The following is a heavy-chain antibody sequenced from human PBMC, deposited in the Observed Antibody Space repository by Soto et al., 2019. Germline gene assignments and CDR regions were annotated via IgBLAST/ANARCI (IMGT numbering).Heavy chain of an antibody. D-gene: IGHD3-3*01. CDR3: TSLNDFWSGLFDY. CDR1: GFTFSGSA. Sequence: GGTLRLSCAASGFTFSGSAMHWVRQASGKGLEWVGRIRSKANSYATAYAASVKGRFTISRDDSKNTAYLQMNSLKTEDTAVYYCTSLNDFWSGLFDYWGQGTLVTVSS. CDR2: IRSKANSYAT. V-gene: IGHV3-73*01. J-gene: IGHJ4*02.